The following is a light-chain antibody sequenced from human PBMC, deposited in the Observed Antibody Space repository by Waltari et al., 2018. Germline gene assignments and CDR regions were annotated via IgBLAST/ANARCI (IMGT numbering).Light chain of an antibody. V-gene: IGKV3-11*01. CDR2: DAT. CDR3: QQRSDWIT. Sequence: EIVLTQSPATLSLSPGDRATPPCRASQSVSNSLAWYPHKPGQAPRLLIYDATNRATGIPDRCSGSGAGTDFTLTISSLAPEDFAIYCCQQRSDWITFGQGTRLE. J-gene: IGKJ5*01. CDR1: QSVSNS.